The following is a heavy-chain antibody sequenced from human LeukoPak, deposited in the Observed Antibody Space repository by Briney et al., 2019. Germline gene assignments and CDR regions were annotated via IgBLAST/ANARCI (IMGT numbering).Heavy chain of an antibody. Sequence: SETLSLTCTVSGGSIRNYYWSWIRQPPGKGLEWIGYIYYSGSTNYNPSLKSRVTISVDTSKNQFSLKLSSVTAADTAVYYCARLFPGDDAFDIWGQGTMVTVSS. J-gene: IGHJ3*02. CDR1: GGSIRNYY. CDR3: ARLFPGDDAFDI. V-gene: IGHV4-59*12. CDR2: IYYSGST. D-gene: IGHD2-21*01.